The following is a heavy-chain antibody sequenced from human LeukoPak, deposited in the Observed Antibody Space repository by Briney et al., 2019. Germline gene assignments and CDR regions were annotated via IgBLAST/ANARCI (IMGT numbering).Heavy chain of an antibody. CDR2: ISGSGGGK. V-gene: IGHV3-23*01. CDR3: AKAALKGTMVRATEGPVDF. Sequence: RGSLRLSCAASGFTFSSYAMSWVRQAPGKGLEWVAVISGSGGGKHYADSVKSRFTVARDNSKNTLYLQMSSLRGEDTAAYFCAKAALKGTMVRATEGPVDFWGQGTLVTVS. CDR1: GFTFSSYA. D-gene: IGHD3-10*01. J-gene: IGHJ4*02.